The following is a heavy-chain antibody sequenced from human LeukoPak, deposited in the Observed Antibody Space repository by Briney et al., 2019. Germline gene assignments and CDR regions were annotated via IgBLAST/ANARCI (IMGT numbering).Heavy chain of an antibody. CDR2: INHSGST. J-gene: IGHJ3*02. D-gene: IGHD3-3*01. V-gene: IGHV4-34*01. CDR1: GGSFSGYY. CDR3: ARRPFGNGRRFTIFGVVTIYDAFDI. Sequence: SETLSLTCAVYGGSFSGYYWSWIRQPPGKGLEWIGEINHSGSTNYNPSLKSRVTISVDTSKNQFSLKLSSVPAADTAVYYCARRPFGNGRRFTIFGVVTIYDAFDIWGQGTMVTVSS.